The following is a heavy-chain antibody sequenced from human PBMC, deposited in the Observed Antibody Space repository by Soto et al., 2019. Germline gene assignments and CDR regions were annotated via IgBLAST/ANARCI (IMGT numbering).Heavy chain of an antibody. D-gene: IGHD1-1*01. CDR3: ARDNNWSYDY. CDR2: IGPDGSST. CDR1: GFTFSTHW. Sequence: GGSLRLSCAAYGFTFSTHWMHWVRQAPGKGLVWVSHIGPDGSSTRDADSVQGRFTISRDSARNTLYLQMNSLRDEDTAVYYCARDNNWSYDYWGQGILVTVSS. V-gene: IGHV3-74*01. J-gene: IGHJ4*02.